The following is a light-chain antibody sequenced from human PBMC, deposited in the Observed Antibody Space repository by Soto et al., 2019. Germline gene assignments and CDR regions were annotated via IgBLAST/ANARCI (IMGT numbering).Light chain of an antibody. V-gene: IGKV3-20*01. J-gene: IGKJ2*01. Sequence: EIVLTQSPGTLSLSPGESATLSCRAGQSVSGNYLAWYQQKPGQAPRLLIYGASNRVTGIPGRFSGSGSGADFILTISRLEPEDFAVYYCQQYGSSPYTFGQGTRLEIK. CDR3: QQYGSSPYT. CDR1: QSVSGNY. CDR2: GAS.